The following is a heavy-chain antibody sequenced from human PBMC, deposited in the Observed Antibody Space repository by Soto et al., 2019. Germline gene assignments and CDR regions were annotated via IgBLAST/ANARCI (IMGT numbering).Heavy chain of an antibody. V-gene: IGHV3-21*01. D-gene: IGHD2-21*02. J-gene: IGHJ4*02. CDR2: ISSSSSNI. Sequence: EVQLVESGGGLVKPGGSLRLSCAASGFTFSSYSMNWVRQAPGKGLEWVSSISSSSSNIYYADSMKGRFTISKDNAKNSLYLQMNSLRAEDTAVYYCASQRRYCGGDCPMDYWGQGTLVTVSS. CDR1: GFTFSSYS. CDR3: ASQRRYCGGDCPMDY.